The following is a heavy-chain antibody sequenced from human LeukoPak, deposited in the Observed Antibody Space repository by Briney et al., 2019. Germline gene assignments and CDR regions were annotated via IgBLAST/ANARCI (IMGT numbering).Heavy chain of an antibody. CDR1: GYSISRGYS. J-gene: IGHJ3*01. CDR2: IYHSEST. D-gene: IGHD3-16*01. V-gene: IGHV4-38-2*01. Sequence: PSETLSLTCGVSGYSISRGYSWGWIRQPPGKGREWIGNIYHSESTHYNPSLKSRVTISPDTSKNQFSLKLTSVTASDTAVYYCARFDHVWETHGMDAFDLWGQGTMVTVSS. CDR3: ARFDHVWETHGMDAFDL.